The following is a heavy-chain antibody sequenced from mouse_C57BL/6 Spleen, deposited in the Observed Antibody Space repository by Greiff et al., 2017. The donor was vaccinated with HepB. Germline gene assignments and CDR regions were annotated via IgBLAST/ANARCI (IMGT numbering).Heavy chain of an antibody. J-gene: IGHJ1*03. CDR2: INPGSGGT. CDR1: GYAFTNYL. D-gene: IGHD2-1*01. CDR3: AKDGNYDWYFDV. V-gene: IGHV1-54*01. Sequence: VKLMESGAELVRPGTSVKVSCKASGYAFTNYLIEWVKQRPGQGLEWIGVINPGSGGTNYNEKFKGKATLTADKSSSTAYMQLSSLTSEDSAVYFCAKDGNYDWYFDVWGTGTTVTVSS.